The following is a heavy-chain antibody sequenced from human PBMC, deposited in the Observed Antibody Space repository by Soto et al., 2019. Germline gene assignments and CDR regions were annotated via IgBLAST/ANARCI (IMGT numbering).Heavy chain of an antibody. CDR3: ARLHIAAAALDY. CDR2: IYPGDSDT. J-gene: IGHJ4*02. CDR1: GYSFTIYW. V-gene: IGHV5-51*01. D-gene: IGHD6-13*01. Sequence: GESLKISCNGSGYSFTIYWIGWVLQMPGKGLEWMGIIYPGDSDTRYSPSFQGQVTISADKSISTAYLQWSSLKASDTAMYYCARLHIAAAALDYWGQGTLVTVSS.